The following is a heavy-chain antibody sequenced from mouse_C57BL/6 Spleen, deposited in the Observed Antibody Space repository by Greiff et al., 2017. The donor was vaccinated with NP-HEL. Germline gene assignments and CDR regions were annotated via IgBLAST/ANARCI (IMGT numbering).Heavy chain of an antibody. CDR1: GYTFTSYT. Sequence: QVHVKQSGAELARPGASVKMSCKASGYTFTSYTMHWVKQRPGQGLEWIGYINPSSGYTKYNQKFKDKATLTADKSSSTAYMQLSSLTSEDSAVYYCAREGNSLDYWGQGTTLTVSS. V-gene: IGHV1-4*01. D-gene: IGHD2-1*01. CDR2: INPSSGYT. J-gene: IGHJ2*01. CDR3: AREGNSLDY.